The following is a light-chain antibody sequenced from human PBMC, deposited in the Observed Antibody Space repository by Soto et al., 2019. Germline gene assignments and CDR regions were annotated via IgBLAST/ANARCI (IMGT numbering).Light chain of an antibody. J-gene: IGKJ1*01. CDR1: QSVSSK. CDR2: GAS. CDR3: QQYGSSPKT. V-gene: IGKV3-20*01. Sequence: EVVLTQSPATLAFSPGERFTLARRASQSVSSKLAWYQQKPGQAPRLLIYGASSRATGIPDRFSGSGSGTDFTLTTSRLEPEDFAVYYCQQYGSSPKTFGQGTKVDIK.